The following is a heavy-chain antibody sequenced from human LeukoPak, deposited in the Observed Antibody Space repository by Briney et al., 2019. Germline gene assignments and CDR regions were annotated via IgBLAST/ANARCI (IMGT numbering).Heavy chain of an antibody. Sequence: PGGSLRLSCAASGFTFSSYWMHWVRQAPGKGLVWVSRINSDGSSTSYADSVKGRFTISRDNAKNTLYLQMNSLRAEDTAVYYCAGGSQWIQLWDGFDYWGQGTLVTVSS. CDR2: INSDGSST. CDR1: GFTFSSYW. D-gene: IGHD5-18*01. CDR3: AGGSQWIQLWDGFDY. J-gene: IGHJ4*02. V-gene: IGHV3-74*01.